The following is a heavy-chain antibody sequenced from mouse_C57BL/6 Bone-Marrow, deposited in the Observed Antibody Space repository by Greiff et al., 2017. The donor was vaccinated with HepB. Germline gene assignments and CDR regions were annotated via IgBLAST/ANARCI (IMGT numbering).Heavy chain of an antibody. CDR3: AGGGAWFAY. V-gene: IGHV2-2*01. CDR1: GFSLTSYG. CDR2: IWSGGST. J-gene: IGHJ3*01. Sequence: VKLMESGPGLVQPSQSLSITCTVSGFSLTSYGVHWVRQSPGKGLEWLGVIWSGGSTDYNAAFISRLGISKDNSKSQVFYKMNSLQADDTAIYYCAGGGAWFAYWGQGTLVTVSA.